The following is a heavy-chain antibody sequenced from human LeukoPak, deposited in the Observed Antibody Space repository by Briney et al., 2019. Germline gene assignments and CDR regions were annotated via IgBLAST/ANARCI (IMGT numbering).Heavy chain of an antibody. CDR1: GFTFSSYW. CDR3: ARVVVTAMDDAFDI. CDR2: INSDGSST. V-gene: IGHV3-74*01. Sequence: GGSLRLSCAASGFTFSSYWMHWVGRAPGKGRVGVSRINSDGSSTSYADSVKGRFTISRDNAKNTLYLQMNSLRAEDTAVYYCARVVVTAMDDAFDIWGQGTMVTVSS. J-gene: IGHJ3*02. D-gene: IGHD2-21*02.